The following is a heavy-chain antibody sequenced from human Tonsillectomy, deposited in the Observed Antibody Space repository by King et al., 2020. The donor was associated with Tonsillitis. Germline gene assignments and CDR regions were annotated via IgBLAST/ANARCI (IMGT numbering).Heavy chain of an antibody. CDR2: IYPGDSDT. J-gene: IGHJ4*02. CDR1: GYRFTSYW. V-gene: IGHV5-51*01. Sequence: QLVQSGAEVKNPGDSLKISCKGSGYRFTSYWIGWVRQMPGKGLEWMGIIYPGDSDTIYSPSFQRQVTIAADTSISTAYLQWSSLKSSDTAMSCCARLGPYLGATRPFDYWGQGTLVTVSS. CDR3: ARLGPYLGATRPFDY. D-gene: IGHD1-26*01.